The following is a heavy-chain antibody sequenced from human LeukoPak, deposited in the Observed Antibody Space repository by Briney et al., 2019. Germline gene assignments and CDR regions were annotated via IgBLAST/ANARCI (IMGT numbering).Heavy chain of an antibody. CDR3: ARRAYSDYYFDY. J-gene: IGHJ4*02. V-gene: IGHV3-21*01. CDR1: GFTFSSYD. CDR2: ISISSDNI. D-gene: IGHD4-11*01. Sequence: GGSLRLSCAASGFTFSSYDMNWVRQAPGKGLEWVSCISISSDNIYYADSVKGRFTISRDNAKNSLYLQMNSLRAEDTAVYFCARRAYSDYYFDYWGQGILVTVSS.